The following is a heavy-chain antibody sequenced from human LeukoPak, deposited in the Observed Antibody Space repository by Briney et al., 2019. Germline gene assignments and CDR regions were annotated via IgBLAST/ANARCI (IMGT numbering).Heavy chain of an antibody. Sequence: KLSETLSLTCTVSGYSISSGYYWGWIRQPAGKGLEWIGRFHTSGTTNYNPSLRSRVTISADTSNNQFSLKLTSVTAADTAVYYCGRVEWSSGPIDFWGQGTLVTVSS. V-gene: IGHV4-61*02. CDR3: GRVEWSSGPIDF. CDR1: GYSISSGYY. CDR2: FHTSGTT. D-gene: IGHD3-3*01. J-gene: IGHJ4*02.